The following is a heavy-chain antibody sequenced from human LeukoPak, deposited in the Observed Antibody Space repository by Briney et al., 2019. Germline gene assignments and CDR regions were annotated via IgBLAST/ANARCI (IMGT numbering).Heavy chain of an antibody. CDR3: ARHSRTIWFDP. Sequence: SETLSLTCTVSGGSISSYYWSWIRQPPGKGLEWIGYIYYSGSTNYNPPLKSRVTISVDTSKNQFSLKLSSVTAADTAVYYCARHSRTIWFDPWGQGTLVTVSS. CDR1: GGSISSYY. V-gene: IGHV4-59*08. CDR2: IYYSGST. D-gene: IGHD1/OR15-1a*01. J-gene: IGHJ5*02.